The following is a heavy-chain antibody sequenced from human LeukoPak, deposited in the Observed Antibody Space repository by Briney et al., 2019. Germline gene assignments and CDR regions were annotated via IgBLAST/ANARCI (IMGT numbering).Heavy chain of an antibody. CDR1: GGSISSYY. D-gene: IGHD1-26*01. Sequence: PSETLSLTCTVSGGSISSYYWSWIRQPAGKGLEWIGRIYTSGSTNYNPSLERRVTMSVDTSKNQFSLRLSSVTAADTAVYYCARYGSYYYYYMDVWGKGTTVTVSS. CDR3: ARYGSYYYYYMDV. CDR2: IYTSGST. V-gene: IGHV4-4*07. J-gene: IGHJ6*03.